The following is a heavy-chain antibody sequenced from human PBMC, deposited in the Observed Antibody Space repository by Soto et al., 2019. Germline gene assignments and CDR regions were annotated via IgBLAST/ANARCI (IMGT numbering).Heavy chain of an antibody. V-gene: IGHV4-39*01. CDR3: GRVVIAATILPDFDY. Sequence: AETLSLTCTVSGGSVNSPTYYWGWIRQPPGKGLEWIGSIYNSATTYYNPSLKTRVTISADTSRNQFYLNLRSVTAADTAMYYCGRVVIAATILPDFDYWGQVALVTVSS. D-gene: IGHD2-15*01. J-gene: IGHJ4*02. CDR2: IYNSATT. CDR1: GGSVNSPTYY.